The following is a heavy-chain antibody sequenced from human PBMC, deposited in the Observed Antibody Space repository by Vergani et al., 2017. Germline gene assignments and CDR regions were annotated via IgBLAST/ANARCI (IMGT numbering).Heavy chain of an antibody. Sequence: QVQLQQWGAGLLKPSETLSLTCAVYGGSFSGYYWSWIRQPPGKGLEWIGEINHSGSTNYNPSLKRLVTISVDTSKNQFSLKLSSVTAADTAVYYCARGLGYCSGGSCYFWYFDLWGRGTLVTVSS. V-gene: IGHV4-34*01. CDR2: INHSGST. CDR1: GGSFSGYY. CDR3: ARGLGYCSGGSCYFWYFDL. D-gene: IGHD2-15*01. J-gene: IGHJ2*01.